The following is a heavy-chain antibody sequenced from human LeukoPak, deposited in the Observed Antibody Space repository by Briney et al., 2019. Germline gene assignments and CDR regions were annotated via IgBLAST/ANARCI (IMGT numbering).Heavy chain of an antibody. D-gene: IGHD3-10*01. CDR2: ISWNSGSI. Sequence: PGDSLRLSCAASGFTFGVYAMHWVRQIPGKGLEWVSGISWNSGSIGYADSVKGRFTISRDNSKNTLDLQMNSLRVEDTAVYYCVRDRAPWGGALGGAKGMDVWGEGTTVTVSS. V-gene: IGHV3-9*01. CDR3: VRDRAPWGGALGGAKGMDV. CDR1: GFTFGVYA. J-gene: IGHJ6*04.